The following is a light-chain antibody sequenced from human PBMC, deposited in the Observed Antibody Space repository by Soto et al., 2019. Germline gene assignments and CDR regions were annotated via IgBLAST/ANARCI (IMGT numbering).Light chain of an antibody. J-gene: IGKJ1*01. Sequence: EIVLTQSPATLSLSPGERATLSCRASQSVSTYLAWYQQKSGQAPRLLMYDASNRASGIPARFSGSGSGTDFTLTISSLEPEDFAVYSCQHRSSWPRTFGQGTKVEIK. CDR2: DAS. V-gene: IGKV3-11*01. CDR1: QSVSTY. CDR3: QHRSSWPRT.